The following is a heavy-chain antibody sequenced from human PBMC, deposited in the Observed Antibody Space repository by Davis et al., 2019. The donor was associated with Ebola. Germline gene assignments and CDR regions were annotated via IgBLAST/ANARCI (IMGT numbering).Heavy chain of an antibody. CDR2: INHSGST. CDR3: ARGSYYYGSGIDY. J-gene: IGHJ4*02. CDR1: GGSISSSNW. Sequence: SETLSLTCAVSGGSISSSNWWSWVRQPPGKGLEWIGEINHSGSTNYNPSLKSRVTISVDTSKNQFSLKLSSVTAADTAVYYCARGSYYYGSGIDYWGQGTLVTVSS. V-gene: IGHV4-4*02. D-gene: IGHD3-10*01.